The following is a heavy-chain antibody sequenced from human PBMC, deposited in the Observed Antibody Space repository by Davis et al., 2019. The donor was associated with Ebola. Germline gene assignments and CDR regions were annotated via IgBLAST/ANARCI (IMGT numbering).Heavy chain of an antibody. Sequence: MPGGSLRLSCTVSGGSIISSSSYWGWIRQPPGKGLEWIGSIYYSGITYYNPSLKSRVTISVDTSKNQFSLKLRSVTAADTAVYYCARQGWSGYSLRHWLDPWGRGTLVTVSS. V-gene: IGHV4-39*01. CDR1: GGSIISSSSY. CDR3: ARQGWSGYSLRHWLDP. D-gene: IGHD3-3*01. CDR2: IYYSGIT. J-gene: IGHJ5*02.